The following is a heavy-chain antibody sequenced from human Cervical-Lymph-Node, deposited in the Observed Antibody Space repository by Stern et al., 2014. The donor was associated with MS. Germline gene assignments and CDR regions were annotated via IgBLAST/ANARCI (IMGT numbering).Heavy chain of an antibody. V-gene: IGHV4-61*02. J-gene: IGHJ4*02. CDR1: GGSITSGSYY. CDR3: ARGGEGWNSYYFDY. CDR2: IYSTGTP. Sequence: QVQLQESGPGLVKPSQTLSLSCSVSGGSITSGSYYWTWIRQPAGKGPEWIGSIYSTGTPNYNPSLNSRVSMSLDTSEHQFSLKVISVTAADTAVYYCARGGEGWNSYYFDYWGQGTLVTVSS. D-gene: IGHD1-7*01.